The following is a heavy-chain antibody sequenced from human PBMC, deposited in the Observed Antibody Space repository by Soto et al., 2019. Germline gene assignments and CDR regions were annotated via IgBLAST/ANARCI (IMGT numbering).Heavy chain of an antibody. CDR1: GFTFSSYS. Sequence: EVQLVESGGGLVKPGGSLRLSCAASGFTFSSYSMNWVRQAPGKGLEWVSSISSSSSYIYYADSVKGRFTISRDNAKNSLYLQMNSLRAEDTAVYYCARDGHYDILTPLGYYYGMDVWGQGTTVTVSS. V-gene: IGHV3-21*01. J-gene: IGHJ6*02. CDR3: ARDGHYDILTPLGYYYGMDV. D-gene: IGHD3-9*01. CDR2: ISSSSSYI.